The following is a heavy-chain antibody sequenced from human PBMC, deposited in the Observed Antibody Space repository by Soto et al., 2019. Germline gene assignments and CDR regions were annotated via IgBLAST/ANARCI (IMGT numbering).Heavy chain of an antibody. CDR2: ILHTGRT. D-gene: IGHD2-2*02. V-gene: IGHV4-4*02. J-gene: IGHJ4*02. Sequence: QVRLQESGPGLVKPSGTLSLTCAVSGASISDNNWWSWVRQAPGKGLEWIGEILHTGRTTYNPSLESRVTMSVDKYNNQFSLRLTSVTAADTAVYFCGRHGIYAIDYWGLGTLVTVSS. CDR1: GASISDNNW. CDR3: GRHGIYAIDY.